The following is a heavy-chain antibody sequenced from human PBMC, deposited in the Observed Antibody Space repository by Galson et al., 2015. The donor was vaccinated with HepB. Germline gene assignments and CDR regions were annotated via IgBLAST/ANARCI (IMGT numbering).Heavy chain of an antibody. CDR2: ISGSGGST. V-gene: IGHV3-23*01. CDR3: AKLVTYGGPMFDY. D-gene: IGHD2-21*02. J-gene: IGHJ4*02. Sequence: SLRLSCAASGFTFSSYAMSWVRQAPGKGLEWVSAISGSGGSTYYADSVKGRFTISRDNSKNTLYLQMSSLRAEDTAVYYCAKLVTYGGPMFDYWGQGTLVTVSS. CDR1: GFTFSSYA.